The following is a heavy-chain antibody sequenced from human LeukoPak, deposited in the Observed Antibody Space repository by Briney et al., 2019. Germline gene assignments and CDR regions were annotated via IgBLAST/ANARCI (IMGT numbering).Heavy chain of an antibody. CDR3: AREEDYGFDY. J-gene: IGHJ4*02. CDR2: IYYSGST. D-gene: IGHD4-17*01. Sequence: TSETLSLTCTVSGGSISSYYWSWIRQPPGKGLEWIGYIYYSGSTNYNPSLKSRVTISVDTSKNQFSLKLSSVTAAHTAVYYCAREEDYGFDYWGQGTLVTVSS. V-gene: IGHV4-59*01. CDR1: GGSISSYY.